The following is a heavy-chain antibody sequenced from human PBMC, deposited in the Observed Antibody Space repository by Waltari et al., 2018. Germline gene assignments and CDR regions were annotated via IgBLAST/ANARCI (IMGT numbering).Heavy chain of an antibody. Sequence: QVQLQESGPGLVKPSETLSLTCTVSGGYISSYYWSWIRQPHGKGLEWIWYIYYSGSTNYTPSLKIRVTISVDTSKNQFSLKLSSVTAADTALYYCAGVGAPPGLAARHGWWFDPWGQGTLVTVSS. V-gene: IGHV4-59*01. D-gene: IGHD6-6*01. CDR1: GGYISSYY. J-gene: IGHJ5*02. CDR2: IYYSGST. CDR3: AGVGAPPGLAARHGWWFDP.